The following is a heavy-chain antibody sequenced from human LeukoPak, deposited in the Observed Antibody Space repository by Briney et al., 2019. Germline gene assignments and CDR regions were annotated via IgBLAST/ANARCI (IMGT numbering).Heavy chain of an antibody. Sequence: GGSLRLSCAASGFTFSNYAMSWVRQAPGKGLEWVSSISGGGTSTYYADSVRGRFSISRDNSKNTLYLQMNSLRAEDTAVYYCAPRPGYCSGGSCYAAPDFDSWGQGTLVTVSS. CDR1: GFTFSNYA. D-gene: IGHD2-15*01. CDR2: ISGGGTST. J-gene: IGHJ4*02. V-gene: IGHV3-23*01. CDR3: APRPGYCSGGSCYAAPDFDS.